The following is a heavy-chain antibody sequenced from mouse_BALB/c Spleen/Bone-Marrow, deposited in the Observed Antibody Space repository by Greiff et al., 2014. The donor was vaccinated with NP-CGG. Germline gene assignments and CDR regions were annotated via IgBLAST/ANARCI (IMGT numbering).Heavy chain of an antibody. CDR1: GYTFSSYW. J-gene: IGHJ2*01. Sequence: QVQLQQSGAELMKPGASVKISCKATGYTFSSYWLEWVKQRPGHGLEWIGEILPGSGITNYNEKFKGKSTFTADTSSNTAYMQLSSLTSEDSAVYYCTRGGSYYRYLDYWGQGTTLTVSS. V-gene: IGHV1-9*01. CDR2: ILPGSGIT. CDR3: TRGGSYYRYLDY. D-gene: IGHD2-14*01.